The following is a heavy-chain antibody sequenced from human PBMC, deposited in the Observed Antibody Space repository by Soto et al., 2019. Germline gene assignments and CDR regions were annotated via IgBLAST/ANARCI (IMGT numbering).Heavy chain of an antibody. CDR2: VVVANENT. Sequence: SVKVSCRASGFNFATSTIQWVLQTRGHRLEWIGLVVVANENTNFAQDLRQRVTFSRDMSTSTAYMDVSTLRSDDTAMYYCATASAGYTFGFDLWGQGSLVTVSS. J-gene: IGHJ4*02. D-gene: IGHD1-1*01. CDR3: ATASAGYTFGFDL. CDR1: GFNFATST. V-gene: IGHV1-58*02.